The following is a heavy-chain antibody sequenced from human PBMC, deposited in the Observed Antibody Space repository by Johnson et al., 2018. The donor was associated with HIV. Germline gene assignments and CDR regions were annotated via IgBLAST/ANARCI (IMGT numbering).Heavy chain of an antibody. Sequence: VQLVESGGGLVQPGGSLRLSCAASGFTLSSYWMHWVRQAPGKGLVWVSRISSRDSTIYYADSVKGRFTISRDNANNSLYLQMNSLRAEDTAVYYCARDSERGFDIWGQGTMVTVSS. V-gene: IGHV3-74*01. D-gene: IGHD1-26*01. CDR3: ARDSERGFDI. CDR1: GFTLSSYW. J-gene: IGHJ3*02. CDR2: ISSRDSTI.